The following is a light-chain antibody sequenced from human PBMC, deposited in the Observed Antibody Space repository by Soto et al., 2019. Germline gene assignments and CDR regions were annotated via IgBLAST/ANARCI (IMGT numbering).Light chain of an antibody. CDR3: AAWDDSLNGFYV. CDR1: SSNIGSNT. J-gene: IGLJ1*01. Sequence: QSVLTQPPSASGTPGQRVTISCSGSSSNIGSNTVNWYQQLPGTAPKLLIYSNNQRPSVVPDRFSGSKSGTSASLAISGLQSDDEADYYCAAWDDSLNGFYVFGTGTKVTVL. CDR2: SNN. V-gene: IGLV1-44*01.